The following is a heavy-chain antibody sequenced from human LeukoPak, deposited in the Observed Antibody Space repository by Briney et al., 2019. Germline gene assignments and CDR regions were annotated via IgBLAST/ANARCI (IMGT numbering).Heavy chain of an antibody. V-gene: IGHV3-21*03. D-gene: IGHD2-21*02. J-gene: IGHJ4*02. CDR1: GFTFSSYS. Sequence: GGSLRLSCAASGFTFSSYSMNWFHQAPGKGLEWVSSISSSSSYIYYADSVKGRFTISRDNAKNSLYLQMNSLIAEDTAVYYCAIVYCGGDCYPQFDYWGQGTLVTVSS. CDR2: ISSSSSYI. CDR3: AIVYCGGDCYPQFDY.